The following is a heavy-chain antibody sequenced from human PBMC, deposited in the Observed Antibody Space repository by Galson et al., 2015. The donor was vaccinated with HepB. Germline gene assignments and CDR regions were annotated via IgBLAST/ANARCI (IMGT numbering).Heavy chain of an antibody. V-gene: IGHV3-15*01. CDR3: TTDFVRWSSGWYDAFDI. J-gene: IGHJ3*02. CDR1: GFTFSNAW. D-gene: IGHD6-19*01. Sequence: SLRLYCAASGFTFSNAWMSWVRQAPRKGLEWVGRIKSKTDGGTTDYAAPVKGRFTISRDDSKNTLYLQMNSLKTEDTAVYYCTTDFVRWSSGWYDAFDIWGQGTMVTVSS. CDR2: IKSKTDGGTT.